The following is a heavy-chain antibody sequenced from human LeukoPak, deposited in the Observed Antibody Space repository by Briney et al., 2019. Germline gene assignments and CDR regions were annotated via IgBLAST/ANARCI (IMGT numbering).Heavy chain of an antibody. Sequence: ASQTLSLTCTVSGASISSGGYYWSWIRQHPGKGLEWIGLISYSGSPYYNPSLKSRVTISVDTSRNQFSLKLSSVTAADTAVYYCARGPHCSSTSCYSEYFHHWGQGTLVTVSS. CDR2: ISYSGSP. CDR1: GASISSGGYY. V-gene: IGHV4-31*03. D-gene: IGHD2-2*01. J-gene: IGHJ1*01. CDR3: ARGPHCSSTSCYSEYFHH.